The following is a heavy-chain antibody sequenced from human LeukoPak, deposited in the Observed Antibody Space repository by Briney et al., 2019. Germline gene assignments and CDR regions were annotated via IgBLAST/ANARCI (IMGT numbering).Heavy chain of an antibody. D-gene: IGHD3-10*01. J-gene: IGHJ4*02. CDR3: ATKAITMIRGADFDN. CDR1: GFTFSNYG. V-gene: IGHV3-30*03. CDR2: ISYDGSNE. Sequence: GGSLRLSCAASGFTFSNYGMHWVRQAPGKGREWVAVISYDGSNEYYADSVKGRFTISRDNSKNTLYLQMNSLRGEDTAVYYCATKAITMIRGADFDNWGQGTLVTVSS.